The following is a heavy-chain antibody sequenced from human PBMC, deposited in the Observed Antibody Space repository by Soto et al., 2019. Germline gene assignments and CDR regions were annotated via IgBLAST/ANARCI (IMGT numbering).Heavy chain of an antibody. D-gene: IGHD2-8*01. Sequence: QGHLVQSGAEVKKPGASVKVSCKASGYTFTRYGISWVRQAPGQGLEWMGWISGYNGDTNYAQNLQGRVTMTIDTSTTTAYMALRGLTSDDTAVYYCAKNGQPPYYYYGLDVWGQGTTVTVSS. V-gene: IGHV1-18*01. CDR1: GYTFTRYG. CDR3: AKNGQPPYYYYGLDV. J-gene: IGHJ6*02. CDR2: ISGYNGDT.